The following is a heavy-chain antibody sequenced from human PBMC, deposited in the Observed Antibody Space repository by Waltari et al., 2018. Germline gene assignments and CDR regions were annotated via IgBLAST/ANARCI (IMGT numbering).Heavy chain of an antibody. J-gene: IGHJ6*02. V-gene: IGHV4-34*01. CDR1: GGSFSGYY. CDR2: IDHRGSS. CDR3: ARGNVCRYFGDSNCSYYGMDV. D-gene: IGHD3-10*01. Sequence: QVQLQQWGAGLLKPSETLSLTCAVYGGSFSGYYWSWVRQPPGKGLEWIWEIDHRGSSNCNPSLKSRVTVSVDASKKQFSLKLSSVTAADTAVYYCARGNVCRYFGDSNCSYYGMDVWGQGTTVTVSS.